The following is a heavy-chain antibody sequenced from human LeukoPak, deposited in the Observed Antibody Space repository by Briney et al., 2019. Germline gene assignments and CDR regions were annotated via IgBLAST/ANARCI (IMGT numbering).Heavy chain of an antibody. CDR3: ARDLAGHYYGSGSSFDY. CDR1: GFTFSNYW. CDR2: IREDGSEK. J-gene: IGHJ4*02. D-gene: IGHD3-10*01. Sequence: GGSLRLSCAASGFTFSNYWMSWVRQAPGKGLEWAANIREDGSEKYYVDSVKGQFTISRDNAKNSLFLQMDSLRAEDMAVYYCARDLAGHYYGSGSSFDYWGQGTLVTVS. V-gene: IGHV3-7*01.